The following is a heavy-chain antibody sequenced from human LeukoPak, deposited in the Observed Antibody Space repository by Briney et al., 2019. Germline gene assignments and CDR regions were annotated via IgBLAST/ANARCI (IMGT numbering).Heavy chain of an antibody. CDR3: ARLDIAVAGMTDY. V-gene: IGHV4-39*01. J-gene: IGHJ4*02. Sequence: KSSETLSLTCTVSGGSISSSSYYWGWIRQPPGKGLEWIGSIYYSGSTYYNPSLKSRVTISVDTSKNQFSLKLSSVTAADTAVYYCARLDIAVAGMTDYWGQGTLVTVSS. CDR2: IYYSGST. CDR1: GGSISSSSYY. D-gene: IGHD6-19*01.